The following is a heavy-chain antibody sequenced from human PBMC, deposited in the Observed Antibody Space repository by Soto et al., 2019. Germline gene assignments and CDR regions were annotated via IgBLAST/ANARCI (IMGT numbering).Heavy chain of an antibody. Sequence: QVQLVESGGGVVQPGRSLRLSCAASGFTCSSYGMHWVRQAPGKGLEWVAVISYDGSNKYYADSVKGRFTISRDNSKNTLYLQMNSLRAEDTAVYYCAKEDWDYWGQGTLVTVSS. V-gene: IGHV3-30*18. CDR1: GFTCSSYG. J-gene: IGHJ4*02. CDR2: ISYDGSNK. D-gene: IGHD2-21*01. CDR3: AKEDWDY.